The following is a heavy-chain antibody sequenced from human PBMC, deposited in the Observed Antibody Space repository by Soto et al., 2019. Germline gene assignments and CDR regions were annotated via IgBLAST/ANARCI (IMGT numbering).Heavy chain of an antibody. J-gene: IGHJ4*02. Sequence: GGSLRLSCAASGFTFSSYWMHWVRQAPGKGLVWVSRINSDGSSTSYADSVKGRFTISRDNAKNTLYLQMNSLRAEDTAVYYCARSEGTIFGVALTYWGQGTLVTVSS. D-gene: IGHD3-3*01. CDR3: ARSEGTIFGVALTY. CDR2: INSDGSST. V-gene: IGHV3-74*01. CDR1: GFTFSSYW.